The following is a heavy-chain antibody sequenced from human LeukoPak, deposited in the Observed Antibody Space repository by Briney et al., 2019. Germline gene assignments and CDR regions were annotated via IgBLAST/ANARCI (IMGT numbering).Heavy chain of an antibody. CDR1: GFPFSSYW. Sequence: GGSLRLSCVASGFPFSSYWMTWVRQAPGKGLEWVANIKQDGSKKSYVDSVKGRFTISRDNVKNSLYLQMNSLRAEDTAIYYCTRVGYIDEGIDYWGQGTLVTVSS. D-gene: IGHD5-24*01. V-gene: IGHV3-7*04. J-gene: IGHJ4*02. CDR2: IKQDGSKK. CDR3: TRVGYIDEGIDY.